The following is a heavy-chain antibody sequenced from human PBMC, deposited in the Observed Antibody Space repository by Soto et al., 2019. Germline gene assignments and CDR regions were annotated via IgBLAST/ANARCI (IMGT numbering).Heavy chain of an antibody. D-gene: IGHD1-26*01. V-gene: IGHV3-33*01. CDR2: IWGDGSDK. Sequence: GGSLRLSCAASGFTFSLYAIHWVRQAPGKGLEWVAAIWGDGSDKKYADSVKGRFTVSRDNSKNTLYLQMNSLRSDDTAVYYCARSGIVGATTIDYWGQGTLVTVSS. CDR1: GFTFSLYA. J-gene: IGHJ4*02. CDR3: ARSGIVGATTIDY.